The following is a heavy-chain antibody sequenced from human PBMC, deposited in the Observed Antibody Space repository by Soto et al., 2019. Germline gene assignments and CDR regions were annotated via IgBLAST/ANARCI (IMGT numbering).Heavy chain of an antibody. D-gene: IGHD2-15*01. CDR3: ATARTTYTDTYSHRTFDY. Sequence: QVQLVESGGGVVQPGRSLTLSCAASGFTFSRFDMHWVRQAPGKGLEWVAVISEDGNTKYYADSVKGRFTISRDKSRNAQLLQMNSLRAEDTAVYYCATARTTYTDTYSHRTFDYWGQGILVTVSS. CDR1: GFTFSRFD. CDR2: ISEDGNTK. V-gene: IGHV3-30*03. J-gene: IGHJ4*02.